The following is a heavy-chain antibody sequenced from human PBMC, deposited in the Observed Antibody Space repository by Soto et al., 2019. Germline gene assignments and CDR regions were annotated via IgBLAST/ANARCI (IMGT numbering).Heavy chain of an antibody. CDR2: INHSGST. D-gene: IGHD2-8*01. CDR3: ARGRSLNGVCQKCYADY. J-gene: IGHJ4*02. Sequence: SETLSLTCAVYGGSFSGYYWSWIRQPPGKGLEWIGEINHSGSTNYNPSLKSRVTISVDTSKNQFSLKLSSVTAADTAVYYCARGRSLNGVCQKCYADYWGQGTLVTVSS. V-gene: IGHV4-34*01. CDR1: GGSFSGYY.